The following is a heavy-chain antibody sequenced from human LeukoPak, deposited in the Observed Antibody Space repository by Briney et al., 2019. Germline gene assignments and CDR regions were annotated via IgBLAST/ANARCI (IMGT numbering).Heavy chain of an antibody. CDR2: IYSGGST. J-gene: IGHJ4*02. CDR1: GFTVSSNY. V-gene: IGHV3-66*01. Sequence: SGGSLRLSCAASGFTVSSNYMSWVRQAPGKGLEWVSVIYSGGSTYYADSVKGRFTISRDNSKNTLYLQMNSLRAEDTAVYYCARDRGDSSGYYPFNYWGQGTLVTVSS. CDR3: ARDRGDSSGYYPFNY. D-gene: IGHD3-22*01.